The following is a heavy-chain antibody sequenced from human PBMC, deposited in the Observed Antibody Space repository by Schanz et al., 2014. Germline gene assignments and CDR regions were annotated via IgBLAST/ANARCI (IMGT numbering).Heavy chain of an antibody. Sequence: VHLLESGGGLVEPGGSLRLSCAASGFTFSSYSMNWVRQAPGKGLEWVSYISSASSTINYADSVKGRFTISRDNAKNSLFLQMNSLRAEDTAVYYCARAGYDADNWFDPWGQGTLVTVSS. D-gene: IGHD2-2*01. CDR3: ARAGYDADNWFDP. CDR2: ISSASSTI. CDR1: GFTFSSYS. J-gene: IGHJ5*02. V-gene: IGHV3-48*01.